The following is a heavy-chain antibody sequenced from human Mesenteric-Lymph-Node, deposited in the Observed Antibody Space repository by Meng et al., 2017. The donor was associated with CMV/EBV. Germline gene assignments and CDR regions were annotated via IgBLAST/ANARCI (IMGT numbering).Heavy chain of an antibody. V-gene: IGHV3-48*03. D-gene: IGHD2-8*01. J-gene: IGHJ6*02. CDR3: ARDRYCHNGVCYAFPPPYYYGMDV. CDR1: GFSFSSYE. CDR2: ISTGGRTI. Sequence: GESLKISCAASGFSFSSYEMNWVRQAPGKGLEWVSYISTGGRTIYYADSVKGRFTISRDNAKNSLYLQMNSLRAEDTAVYYCARDRYCHNGVCYAFPPPYYYGMDVWGQGTTVTVSS.